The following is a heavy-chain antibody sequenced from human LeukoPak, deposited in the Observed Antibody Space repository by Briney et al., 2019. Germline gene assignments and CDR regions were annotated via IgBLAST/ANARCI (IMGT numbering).Heavy chain of an antibody. J-gene: IGHJ4*02. CDR2: ISAYNGNT. Sequence: ASVKVSCKASGYTFTSYGISWVRQAPGQGLEWMGWISAYNGNTNYAQKLQGRVTMTTDTSTSTAYMELRSLRPDDTAVYYCARTYYYDSSGYFDYWGQGTLVTVSS. CDR3: ARTYYYDSSGYFDY. CDR1: GYTFTSYG. D-gene: IGHD3-22*01. V-gene: IGHV1-18*01.